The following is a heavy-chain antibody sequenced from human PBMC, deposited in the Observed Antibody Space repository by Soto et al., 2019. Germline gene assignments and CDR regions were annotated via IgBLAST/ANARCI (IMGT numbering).Heavy chain of an antibody. V-gene: IGHV4-39*01. Sequence: QLQLQESGPGLVKPSETLSLTCTVSGGSISSSSYWGWIRQPPGKGLEWIGSIYSIGSTYYNPSLKSAVTISVDTFKNQFSLKLSSVTAAATAVYYCRRSSRYSTDVWGQGTTVTVSS. D-gene: IGHD6-13*01. CDR2: IYSIGST. CDR1: GGSISSSSY. J-gene: IGHJ6*02. CDR3: RRSSRYSTDV.